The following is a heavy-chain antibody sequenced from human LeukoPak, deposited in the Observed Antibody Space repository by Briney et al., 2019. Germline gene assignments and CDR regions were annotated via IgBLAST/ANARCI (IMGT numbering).Heavy chain of an antibody. V-gene: IGHV4-59*13. CDR2: IYNRGST. CDR1: GGSISSYY. CDR3: ARAPREYYGMDV. Sequence: PSETLSLTCTVSGGSISSYYWSWIRQPPGKGLEWIGYIYNRGSTNYNPSLKSRVTISVDTSKNQFSLKLSSVTAADTAVYYCARAPREYYGMDVWGQGTTVTVSS. J-gene: IGHJ6*02.